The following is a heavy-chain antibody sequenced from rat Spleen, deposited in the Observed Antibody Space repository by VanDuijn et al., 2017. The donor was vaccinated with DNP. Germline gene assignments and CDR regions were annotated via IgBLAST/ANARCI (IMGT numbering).Heavy chain of an antibody. V-gene: IGHV5-31*01. D-gene: IGHD1-10*01. CDR2: ITGGGGTT. CDR1: GFTFSDYW. J-gene: IGHJ3*01. Sequence: EVQLVESGGGLVQPGRSLKLSCVASGFTFSDYWMYWIRQAPGKGLEWVASITGGGGTTSYPDSVKGRFTISRDNAKSSLYLQMNSLKSEDMATYYCTRPIYNNYGGFAYWGQGTLVTVSS. CDR3: TRPIYNNYGGFAY.